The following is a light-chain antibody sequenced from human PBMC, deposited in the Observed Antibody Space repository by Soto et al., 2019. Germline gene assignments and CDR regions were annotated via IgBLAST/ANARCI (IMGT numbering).Light chain of an antibody. CDR2: AAS. CDR1: QRVTVNS. V-gene: IGKV3-20*01. Sequence: EIVLTQSPGTLSLSPGETATLSCIASQRVTVNSLAWYQQKGGQAPRLLIYAASTRATGVPDRFSGTGSGTDFALTISRLETDDSAVYYCQQYGGSPFTFGPGTKVDIK. CDR3: QQYGGSPFT. J-gene: IGKJ3*01.